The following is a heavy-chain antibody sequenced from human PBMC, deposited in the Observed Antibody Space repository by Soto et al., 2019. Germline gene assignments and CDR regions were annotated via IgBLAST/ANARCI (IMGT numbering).Heavy chain of an antibody. Sequence: SETLSLTCAVSVGSSSSGDYYWSWIRQPPGKGLEWIGYIYHSGSTYYNPSLKSRVTISVDTSKNQFSLKLNSVTAADTAVYYCAGSTGWYWFDPWGQGTLVTVSS. CDR1: VGSSSSGDYY. CDR2: IYHSGST. V-gene: IGHV4-30-2*01. CDR3: AGSTGWYWFDP. D-gene: IGHD6-19*01. J-gene: IGHJ5*02.